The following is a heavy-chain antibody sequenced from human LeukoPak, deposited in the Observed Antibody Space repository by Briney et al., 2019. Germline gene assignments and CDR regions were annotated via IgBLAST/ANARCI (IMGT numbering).Heavy chain of an antibody. CDR3: ARGDYYDINAFDI. CDR2: IIPIFGTA. Sequence: SVKVSCKAFGGTFSSYAISWVRQAPGQGLEWMGRIIPIFGTANYAQKFQGRVTITTDESTSTAYMELSSLRSEDTAVYYCARGDYYDINAFDIWGQGTMVTVSS. V-gene: IGHV1-69*05. J-gene: IGHJ3*02. CDR1: GGTFSSYA. D-gene: IGHD3-22*01.